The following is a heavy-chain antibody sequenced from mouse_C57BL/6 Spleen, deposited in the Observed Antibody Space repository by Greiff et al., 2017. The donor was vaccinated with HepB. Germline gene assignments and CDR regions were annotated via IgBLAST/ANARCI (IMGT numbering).Heavy chain of an antibody. Sequence: EVQVVESGGDLVKPGGSLKLSCAASGFTFSSYGMSWVRQTPDKRLEWVATISSGGSYTYYPDSVKGRFTISRDNAKNTLYLQMSRLKSEDTAMYYCARLNGTGYFDVWGTGTTVTVSS. CDR2: ISSGGSYT. V-gene: IGHV5-6*01. CDR1: GFTFSSYG. D-gene: IGHD4-1*01. J-gene: IGHJ1*03. CDR3: ARLNGTGYFDV.